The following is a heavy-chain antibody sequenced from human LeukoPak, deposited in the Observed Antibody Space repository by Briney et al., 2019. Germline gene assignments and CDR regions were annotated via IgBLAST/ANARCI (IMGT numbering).Heavy chain of an antibody. Sequence: GGSLRLSCAASGLSFRSYSMSWVRQAPGKGLEWVANIKQDGSEKYYVDSVKGRFTISRDNAKNSLYLQMNSLRAEDTAVYYCARDIGSGSYVVDYWGQGTLVTVSS. J-gene: IGHJ4*02. CDR3: ARDIGSGSYVVDY. CDR2: IKQDGSEK. D-gene: IGHD3-10*01. CDR1: GLSFRSYS. V-gene: IGHV3-7*01.